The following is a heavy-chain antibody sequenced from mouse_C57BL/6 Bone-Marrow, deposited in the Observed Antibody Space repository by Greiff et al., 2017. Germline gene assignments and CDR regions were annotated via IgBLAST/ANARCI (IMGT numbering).Heavy chain of an antibody. CDR2: IHPNSGST. CDR3: AREGIYYGNFWFAY. D-gene: IGHD2-1*01. J-gene: IGHJ3*01. V-gene: IGHV1-64*01. Sequence: QVQLHQPGAELVKPGASVKLSCKASGYTFTSYWMHWVKQRPGQGLEWIGMIHPNSGSTNYNEKFKSKATLTVDKSSSTAYMQLSSLTSEDSAVYYCAREGIYYGNFWFAYWGQGTLVTVSA. CDR1: GYTFTSYW.